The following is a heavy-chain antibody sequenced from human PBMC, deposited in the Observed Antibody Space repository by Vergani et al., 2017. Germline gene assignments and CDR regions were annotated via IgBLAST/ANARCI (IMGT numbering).Heavy chain of an antibody. Sequence: QVQLVQSGAEMKKPGASVKVSCKTSGYPFTNYYIHWVRQAPGQGLEWMGWINPNNGDTHFAQNFEGRVTMTGDTSINTAYMELSSLRSDDTAMYYCTSFPTETSEYYDSTGYYHRFFEKWGQGTLVTVSS. CDR1: GYPFTNYY. V-gene: IGHV1-2*02. J-gene: IGHJ4*02. CDR3: TSFPTETSEYYDSTGYYHRFFEK. D-gene: IGHD3-16*01. CDR2: INPNNGDT.